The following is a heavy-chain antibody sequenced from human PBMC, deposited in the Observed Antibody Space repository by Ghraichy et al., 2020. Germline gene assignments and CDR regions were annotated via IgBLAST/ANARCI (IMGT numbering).Heavy chain of an antibody. CDR3: VRDQHFAFDI. Sequence: GESLNISCATSGFTFNMYSVNWVRQAPGKGLEWLSYIGTTSSIIKYADSVKGRFTISRDNAKNSLYLRMNSLRDEDTAVYYCVRDQHFAFDIWGQGTTVTVSS. D-gene: IGHD3-3*02. CDR1: GFTFNMYS. CDR2: IGTTSSII. J-gene: IGHJ3*02. V-gene: IGHV3-48*02.